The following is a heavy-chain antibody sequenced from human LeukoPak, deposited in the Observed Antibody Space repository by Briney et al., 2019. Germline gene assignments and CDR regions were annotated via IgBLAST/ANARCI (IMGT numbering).Heavy chain of an antibody. CDR1: GGSITNYY. D-gene: IGHD1-14*01. J-gene: IGHJ3*02. Sequence: SETPSPTCPVSGGSITNYYWTWIPQPPGKELGWIGFIYYSGSTNYSPSLKSRVTISVDTSKNQFSLKLSSVTAADTAVYYCARGESGNHAGFFDIWGQGTMVTVSS. CDR3: ARGESGNHAGFFDI. CDR2: IYYSGST. V-gene: IGHV4-59*01.